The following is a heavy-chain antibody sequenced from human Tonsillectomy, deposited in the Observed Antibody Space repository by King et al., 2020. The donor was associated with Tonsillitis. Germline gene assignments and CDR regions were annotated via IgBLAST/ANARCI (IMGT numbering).Heavy chain of an antibody. V-gene: IGHV4-31*03. CDR1: GGSISGDNY. CDR2: IYFSGST. CDR3: VRYEGGVFDP. J-gene: IGHJ5*02. D-gene: IGHD2-15*01. Sequence: VQLQESGPGLVKPSQTLSLTCTVSGGSISGDNYWSWSRQHPGKGLEGIGYIYFSGSTYYNPPLKSRLTISLDTSKNQLSLRLNSVTAADTAVYYCVRYEGGVFDPWGQGTLVTVSS.